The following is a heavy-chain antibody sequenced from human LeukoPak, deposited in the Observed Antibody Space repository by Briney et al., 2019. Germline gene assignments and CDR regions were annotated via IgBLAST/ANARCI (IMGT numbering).Heavy chain of an antibody. CDR3: ASTPLSRYDSSGYYYAPFDY. J-gene: IGHJ4*02. D-gene: IGHD3-22*01. CDR2: IIPIFGTA. Sequence: ASVKVSCKASGGTFSSYAISWVRQAPGQGLEWMGGIIPIFGTANYAQKFQGRVTITTDESTSTAYMELSSLRSEDTAVYYCASTPLSRYDSSGYYYAPFDYWGQGTLVTVSS. V-gene: IGHV1-69*05. CDR1: GGTFSSYA.